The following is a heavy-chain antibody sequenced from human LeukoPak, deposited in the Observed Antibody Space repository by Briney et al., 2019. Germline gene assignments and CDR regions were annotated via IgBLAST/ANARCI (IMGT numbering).Heavy chain of an antibody. CDR1: GFTFSTFA. Sequence: GGSLRLSCEASGFTFSTFAMIWVRQPPGKGLEWVSSIFPSGGEIHYADSVKGRFTISRDNSKNTLYLQMNSLRAEDTAIYYCAKEYTGTFSPFPSYFDNWGQGTLVTVSS. J-gene: IGHJ4*02. CDR2: IFPSGGEI. D-gene: IGHD1-26*01. CDR3: AKEYTGTFSPFPSYFDN. V-gene: IGHV3-23*01.